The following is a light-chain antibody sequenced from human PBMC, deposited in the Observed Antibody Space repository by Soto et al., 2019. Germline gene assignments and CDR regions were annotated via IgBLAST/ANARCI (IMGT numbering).Light chain of an antibody. CDR3: CSYAGSSTAVV. CDR2: EGS. CDR1: SSDVGSYNL. V-gene: IGLV2-23*01. Sequence: QSALTQPASVSGSPGQSITMSCTGTSSDVGSYNLVSWYQQHPGKAPKLMIYEGSKRPSGVSNHFSGSKSGNTASLTISGLQAEDEADYYCCSYAGSSTAVVFGGGTQLTVL. J-gene: IGLJ2*01.